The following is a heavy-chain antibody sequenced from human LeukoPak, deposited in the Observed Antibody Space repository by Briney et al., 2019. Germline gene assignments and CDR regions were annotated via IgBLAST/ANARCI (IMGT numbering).Heavy chain of an antibody. V-gene: IGHV3-30*03. D-gene: IGHD6-25*01. CDR3: ARQASR. Sequence: GGSLRLSCAASGFTFSSYGMHWVRQAPGKGLEWVAVISYDGSNKYYADSVKGRFTIPRDNSKTTLYLQMNSLRAEDTAVYYCARQASRWGQGTLVTVSS. CDR2: ISYDGSNK. CDR1: GFTFSSYG. J-gene: IGHJ4*02.